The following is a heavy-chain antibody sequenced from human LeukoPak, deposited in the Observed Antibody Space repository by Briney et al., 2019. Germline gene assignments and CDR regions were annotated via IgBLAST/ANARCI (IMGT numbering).Heavy chain of an antibody. J-gene: IGHJ6*02. V-gene: IGHV3-48*01. Sequence: HPGGSLRLSCAASGFTFSSYSMNWVRQAPGKGPEWVSYISSSLSVIYYADSVKGRFTISRDNSKNTLYLQMSSLRAEDTAVYYCVRVIKYCSSTSCYAGWDYYYGMDVWGQGTTVTVSS. CDR2: ISSSLSVI. D-gene: IGHD2-2*01. CDR1: GFTFSSYS. CDR3: VRVIKYCSSTSCYAGWDYYYGMDV.